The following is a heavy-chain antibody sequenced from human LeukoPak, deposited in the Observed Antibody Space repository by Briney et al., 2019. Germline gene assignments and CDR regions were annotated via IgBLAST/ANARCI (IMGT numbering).Heavy chain of an antibody. Sequence: KTSETLSLTCTVSGGSISSYYWSWIRQPPGKGLEWIGYIYYSGTTNYNPPLNSRHTLSVNTPKSQFSLKLSSVTAADTAVFYCARETGNYYFDYWGQGTLVTVSS. J-gene: IGHJ4*02. CDR3: ARETGNYYFDY. D-gene: IGHD3-9*01. V-gene: IGHV4-59*01. CDR1: GGSISSYY. CDR2: IYYSGTT.